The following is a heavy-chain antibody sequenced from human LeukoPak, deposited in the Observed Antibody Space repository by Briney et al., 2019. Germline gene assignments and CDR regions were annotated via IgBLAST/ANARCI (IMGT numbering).Heavy chain of an antibody. J-gene: IGHJ4*02. D-gene: IGHD4-17*01. CDR3: ARLAVTPYFDY. Sequence: GGSLRLSCVASGFTFSIYWMAWVRQPPGKGLEWVANIKPDGSEKYYVDPVKGRFTISRDNAKNSLYLQMNSLRAEDTAVYYCARLAVTPYFDYWGQGTLVTVSS. CDR2: IKPDGSEK. V-gene: IGHV3-7*01. CDR1: GFTFSIYW.